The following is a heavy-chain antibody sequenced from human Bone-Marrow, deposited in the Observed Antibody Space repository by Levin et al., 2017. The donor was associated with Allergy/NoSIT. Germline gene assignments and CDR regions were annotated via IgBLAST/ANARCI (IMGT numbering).Heavy chain of an antibody. Sequence: SQTLSLTCTVSGDSISTRSYYWGWIRQPPGKGLEWIGSIYYSGSTYYNPSLKSLVTISVDTSKNQFSLNLSSVTAADTAVYYCARGALIAVAGTPFWFDPWGQGTLVTVSS. CDR3: ARGALIAVAGTPFWFDP. CDR1: GDSISTRSYY. V-gene: IGHV4-39*01. J-gene: IGHJ5*02. CDR2: IYYSGST. D-gene: IGHD6-19*01.